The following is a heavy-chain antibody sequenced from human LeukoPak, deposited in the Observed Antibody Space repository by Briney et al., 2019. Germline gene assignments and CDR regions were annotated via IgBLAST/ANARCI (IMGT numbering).Heavy chain of an antibody. J-gene: IGHJ4*02. D-gene: IGHD5-18*01. CDR3: ARRFGYSYGYY. CDR2: ISGSGGST. V-gene: IGHV3-23*01. Sequence: GGSLRLSCAASGFTFSSYAMSWVRQAPGKGLEWVSAISGSGGSTYYADSVKGRFTISRDNSKNTLYLQMNSLRAEDTAVYYCARRFGYSYGYYWGQGTLVTVSS. CDR1: GFTFSSYA.